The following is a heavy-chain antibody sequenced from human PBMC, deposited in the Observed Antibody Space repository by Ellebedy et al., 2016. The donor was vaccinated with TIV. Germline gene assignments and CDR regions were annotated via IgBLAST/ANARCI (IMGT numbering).Heavy chain of an antibody. Sequence: LRLSCTVSGGSISRGGYYCSWIRQHPGQGLEGIGYFYYSGSTYYNPSLKTIVTMSVDTSKNQFSLKLSSVTAADTSVYYCARTVAGTRYFDYWGQGILVTVSS. V-gene: IGHV4-31*01. D-gene: IGHD6-19*01. J-gene: IGHJ4*02. CDR3: ARTVAGTRYFDY. CDR1: GGSISRGGYY. CDR2: FYYSGST.